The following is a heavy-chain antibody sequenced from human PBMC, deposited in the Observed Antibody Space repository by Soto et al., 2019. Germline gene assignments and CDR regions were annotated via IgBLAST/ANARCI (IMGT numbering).Heavy chain of an antibody. CDR1: GGTFSSYA. Sequence: ASVKVSCKASGGTFSSYAISWVRQAPGQGLEWMGGIIPIFGIANYAQKFQGRVTITADKSTSTAYMELSSLRSEDTAVYYCARSNGGNSEYYYYMDVWGKGTTVTVSS. CDR3: ARSNGGNSEYYYYMDV. V-gene: IGHV1-69*17. D-gene: IGHD2-21*02. CDR2: IIPIFGIA. J-gene: IGHJ6*03.